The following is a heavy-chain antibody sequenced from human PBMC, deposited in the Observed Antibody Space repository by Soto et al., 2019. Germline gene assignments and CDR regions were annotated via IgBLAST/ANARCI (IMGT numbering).Heavy chain of an antibody. CDR2: TYYRSRWYN. CDR3: AREFAYYVSSDRYLGY. V-gene: IGHV6-1*01. J-gene: IGHJ4*01. Sequence: SQTLSLTCAISGDSVSGNSAAWNWIRQSPSRGLEWLGRTYYRSRWYNDYAVSVESRITVTPDTSKNQFSLHLNSVHPEETAGYYCAREFAYYVSSDRYLGYWGQGALVTVSS. CDR1: GDSVSGNSAA. D-gene: IGHD3-16*01.